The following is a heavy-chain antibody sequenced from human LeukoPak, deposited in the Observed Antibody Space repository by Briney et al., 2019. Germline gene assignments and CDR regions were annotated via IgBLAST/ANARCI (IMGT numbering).Heavy chain of an antibody. D-gene: IGHD2-2*01. CDR3: ARAPPGQLRRKAFDI. Sequence: SETLSLTCTVSGGSISSGSYYWSWIRQPAGKGLEWIGRIYTSGSTNYNPSLKSRVTISVDTSKNQFSLKLSSVTAADTAVYYCARAPPGQLRRKAFDIWGQGTMVTVSS. CDR1: GGSISSGSYY. J-gene: IGHJ3*02. V-gene: IGHV4-61*02. CDR2: IYTSGST.